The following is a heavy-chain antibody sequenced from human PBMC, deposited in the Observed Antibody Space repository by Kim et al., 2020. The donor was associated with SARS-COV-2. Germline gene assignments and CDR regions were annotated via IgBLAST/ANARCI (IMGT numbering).Heavy chain of an antibody. CDR2: PFIGTS. Sequence: PFIGTSDYAQKFQGRLTVTADDSTTTVYMELSSLRSDDTAVYFCARGGFSSSWRLDYWGQGTLVTVSS. J-gene: IGHJ4*02. CDR3: ARGGFSSSWRLDY. D-gene: IGHD6-13*01. V-gene: IGHV1-69*01.